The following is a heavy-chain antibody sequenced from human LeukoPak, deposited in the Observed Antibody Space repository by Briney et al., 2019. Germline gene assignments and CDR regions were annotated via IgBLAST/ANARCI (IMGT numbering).Heavy chain of an antibody. CDR2: IYYSGST. Sequence: SETLSLTCTVSGGSFSSSDYYWGWIRQPPGKGLEWIGSIYYSGSTYYNPSLKSRVTISVDTSKNQFSLKLSSVTAADTAVYYRALTIFGVVLHYFDYWGQGTLVTVSS. CDR1: GGSFSSSDYY. D-gene: IGHD3-3*01. CDR3: ALTIFGVVLHYFDY. J-gene: IGHJ4*02. V-gene: IGHV4-39*07.